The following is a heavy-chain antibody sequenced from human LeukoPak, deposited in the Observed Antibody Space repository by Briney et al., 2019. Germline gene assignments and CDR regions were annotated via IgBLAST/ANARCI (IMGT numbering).Heavy chain of an antibody. CDR1: GFTFSSYG. Sequence: GGSLRLSCAASGFTFSSYGMHWVRQAPGKGLEWVAVISYDGSNKYYADSVKGRFTISRDNSKNTLYLQMNSLRAEDTAVYYCAKDYSRPDSSGYHSFDYWGQGTLVTVSS. CDR3: AKDYSRPDSSGYHSFDY. J-gene: IGHJ4*02. CDR2: ISYDGSNK. V-gene: IGHV3-30*18. D-gene: IGHD3-22*01.